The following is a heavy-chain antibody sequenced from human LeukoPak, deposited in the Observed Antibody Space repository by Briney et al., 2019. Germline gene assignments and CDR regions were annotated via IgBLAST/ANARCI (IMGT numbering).Heavy chain of an antibody. D-gene: IGHD3-22*01. CDR1: GDSISSYY. V-gene: IGHV4-59*01. CDR3: ARVTGYIVEDYFDY. J-gene: IGHJ4*02. Sequence: SETLSLTRTVSGDSISSYYWSWIRQPPGKGLEWIGYIYYSGSTNYNPSLKSRVTISVDTSKNQFSLRLSSVTAADTAVYYCARVTGYIVEDYFDYWGQGTLVTVSS. CDR2: IYYSGST.